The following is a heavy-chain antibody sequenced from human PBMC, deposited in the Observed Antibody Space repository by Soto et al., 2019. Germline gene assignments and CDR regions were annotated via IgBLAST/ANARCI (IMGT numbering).Heavy chain of an antibody. Sequence: QVQLQESGPGLVKPSQTLSLTCTVSGGSISSGDYYWSWIRQHPGKGLEWIGYIYYSGSTYYNPSLKSRVTISVDTSKNQFSLKLSSVPAADTAVYYRARWWSGSRQGFDPWGQGTLVTVSS. CDR2: IYYSGST. J-gene: IGHJ5*02. D-gene: IGHD3-3*01. V-gene: IGHV4-31*03. CDR3: ARWWSGSRQGFDP. CDR1: GGSISSGDYY.